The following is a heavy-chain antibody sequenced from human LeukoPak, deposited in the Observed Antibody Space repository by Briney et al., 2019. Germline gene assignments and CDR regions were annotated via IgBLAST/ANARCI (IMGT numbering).Heavy chain of an antibody. CDR1: GGFVRSDGYY. CDR2: VYYSGST. J-gene: IGHJ3*01. D-gene: IGHD3-22*01. CDR3: VREAATDYYDSSGYYRQTEVFDA. Sequence: PSETLSLTCTVSGGFVRSDGYYWSWIRQPPGKGLEWIGYVYYSGSTNYNPSLKSRVTISVDTSKNQFSLKLRSVTAADTAVYYCVREAATDYYDSSGYYRQTEVFDAWGQGTMVTVSS. V-gene: IGHV4-61*08.